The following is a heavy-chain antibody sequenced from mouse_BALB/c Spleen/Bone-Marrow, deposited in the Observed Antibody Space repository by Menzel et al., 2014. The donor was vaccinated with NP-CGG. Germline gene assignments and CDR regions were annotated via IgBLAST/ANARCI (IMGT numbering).Heavy chain of an antibody. Sequence: VQLVESGAELVRPGTSVKMSCKAAGYTSTNYWIGRVKQRPGHGLEWIGDIYPGGGYTNYNEKFKGKATLTADTSSSTAYMQLSSLTSEDSAIYYCARGEDGLDYWGQGTTLTVSS. CDR1: GYTSTNYW. CDR3: ARGEDGLDY. V-gene: IGHV1-63*02. J-gene: IGHJ2*01. CDR2: IYPGGGYT. D-gene: IGHD2-3*01.